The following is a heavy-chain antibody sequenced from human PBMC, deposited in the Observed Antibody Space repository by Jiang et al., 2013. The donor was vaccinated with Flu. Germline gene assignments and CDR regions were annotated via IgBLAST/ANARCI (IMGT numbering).Heavy chain of an antibody. CDR1: GYIFTSYG. V-gene: IGHV1-18*01. CDR2: ISAHNGNT. CDR3: ARGPPVSSYDSSGYYWSRLVYYYYYGMDV. D-gene: IGHD3-22*01. Sequence: GAEVKKPGASVKVSCKASGYIFTSYGISWVRQAPGQGLEWMGWISAHNGNTNFAQKFQGRVTLTTDTSTSTVYMELRSLRSDDTAVYYCARGPPVSSYDSSGYYWSRLVYYYYYGMDVWGQGTTVTVSS. J-gene: IGHJ6*02.